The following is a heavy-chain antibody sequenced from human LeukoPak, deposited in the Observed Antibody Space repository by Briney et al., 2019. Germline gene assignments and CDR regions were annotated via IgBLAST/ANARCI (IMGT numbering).Heavy chain of an antibody. J-gene: IGHJ4*02. D-gene: IGHD3-3*01. Sequence: GGSLRLTCAASGFTFSSYWMSWVRQAPGKGLEWVANIKQDGSEKYYVDSVKGRFTISRDDAKNSLYLQMNSLRVEDTAVYYCARDTEYYDFWSGYYKRGSTDYWGQGTLVTVSS. V-gene: IGHV3-7*01. CDR1: GFTFSSYW. CDR2: IKQDGSEK. CDR3: ARDTEYYDFWSGYYKRGSTDY.